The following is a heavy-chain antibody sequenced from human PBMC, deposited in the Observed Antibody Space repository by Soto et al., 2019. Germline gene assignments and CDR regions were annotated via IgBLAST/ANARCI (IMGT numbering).Heavy chain of an antibody. CDR3: ARGLTYYYDSSGYDAFDI. CDR1: GFTFSSCS. Sequence: PGGSLRLSCAASGFTFSSCSMNWVRQAPGKGLEWVSSISSSSSYIYYADSVKGRFTISRDNAKNSLYLQMNSLRAEDTAVYYCARGLTYYYDSSGYDAFDIWGQGTMVTVSS. V-gene: IGHV3-21*01. D-gene: IGHD3-22*01. CDR2: ISSSSSYI. J-gene: IGHJ3*02.